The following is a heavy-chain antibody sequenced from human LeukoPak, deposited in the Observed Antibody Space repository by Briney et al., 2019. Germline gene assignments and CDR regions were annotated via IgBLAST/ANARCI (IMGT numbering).Heavy chain of an antibody. J-gene: IGHJ6*03. Sequence: GGSLRLSCAASGFTFSSYTMNWVRLAPGKGLEWVSSISSSSSYIYYADSMKGRFTISRDNAKNSLYLQMNSLRAEDTAVYYCARTERPVRYETILSHMDVWGKGTTVTVS. D-gene: IGHD2/OR15-2a*01. CDR1: GFTFSSYT. CDR3: ARTERPVRYETILSHMDV. V-gene: IGHV3-21*01. CDR2: ISSSSSYI.